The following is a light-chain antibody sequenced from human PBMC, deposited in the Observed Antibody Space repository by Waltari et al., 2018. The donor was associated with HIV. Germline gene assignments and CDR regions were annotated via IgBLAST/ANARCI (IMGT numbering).Light chain of an antibody. J-gene: IGLJ2*01. CDR1: GSNLGADYG. CDR3: QSYDNSLSGVV. V-gene: IGLV1-40*01. CDR2: ADS. Sequence: QSVLTQPPSVSGAPGQRVTISCTGSGSNLGADYGVHWYHQLPGTAPKLLIYADSNRPSGVPDRFSGSKSGTSASLAITGLQAEDEATYYCQSYDNSLSGVVFGGGTKLTVL.